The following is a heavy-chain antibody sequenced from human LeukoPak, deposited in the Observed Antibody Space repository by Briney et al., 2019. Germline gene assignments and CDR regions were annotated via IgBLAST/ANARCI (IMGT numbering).Heavy chain of an antibody. CDR1: GFTFSSYE. CDR2: ISSSGSTI. V-gene: IGHV3-48*03. Sequence: GGSLRLSCAASGFTFSSYEMNWVRQAPGKGLEWVSYISSSGSTIYYADSVKGRFTISRDNAKNSLYLQMNSLRAEDTAVYYCARSFGGSEFDWFPKYYFDYWGQGTLVTVSS. D-gene: IGHD3-9*01. CDR3: ARSFGGSEFDWFPKYYFDY. J-gene: IGHJ4*02.